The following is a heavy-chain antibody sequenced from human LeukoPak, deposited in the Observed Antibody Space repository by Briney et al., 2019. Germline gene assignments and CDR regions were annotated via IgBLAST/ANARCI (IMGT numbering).Heavy chain of an antibody. CDR1: GGSISSYY. D-gene: IGHD3-22*01. V-gene: IGHV4-4*07. CDR3: ARGRYYDSSGYLPHPEKYYFDY. Sequence: SETLSLTCTVSGGSISSYYWSWIRQPAGKGLEWIGRIYTSGSTNYNPSLKSRVTMSVDTSKNQFSLKLSSVTAADTAVYYCARGRYYDSSGYLPHPEKYYFDYWAREPWSPSPQ. CDR2: IYTSGST. J-gene: IGHJ4*02.